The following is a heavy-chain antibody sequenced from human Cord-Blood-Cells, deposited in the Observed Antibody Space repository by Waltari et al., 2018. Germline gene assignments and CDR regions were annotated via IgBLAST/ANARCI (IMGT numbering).Heavy chain of an antibody. CDR3: ARVGIREEYNWFDP. J-gene: IGHJ5*02. CDR2: INPNSGGT. Sequence: QVQLVQSGAEVKKPGASVKVPCKASGYTFTGHYMHWVRQATGQGLEWMGWINPNSGGTNYAQKFQGRVTMTRDTSISTAYMELSRLRSDDTAVYYCARVGIREEYNWFDPWGQGTLVTVSS. V-gene: IGHV1-2*02. CDR1: GYTFTGHY. D-gene: IGHD1-26*01.